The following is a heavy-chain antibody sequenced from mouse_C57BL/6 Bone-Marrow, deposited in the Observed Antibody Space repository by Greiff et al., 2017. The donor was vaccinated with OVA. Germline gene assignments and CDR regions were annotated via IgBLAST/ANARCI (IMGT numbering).Heavy chain of an antibody. V-gene: IGHV14-3*01. Sequence: VHVKQSVAELVRPGASVKLSCTASGFNIKNTYMHWVKQRPEQGLEWIGRIDPANGNTKYAPKFQGKATITADTSSNTAYLQLSSLTSEDTAIYYCARDYYGSSPFDYWGQGTTLTVSS. CDR3: ARDYYGSSPFDY. CDR2: IDPANGNT. CDR1: GFNIKNTY. D-gene: IGHD1-1*01. J-gene: IGHJ2*01.